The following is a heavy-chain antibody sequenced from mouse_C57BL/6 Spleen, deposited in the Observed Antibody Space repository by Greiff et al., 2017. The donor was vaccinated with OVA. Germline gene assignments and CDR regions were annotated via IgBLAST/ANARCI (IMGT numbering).Heavy chain of an antibody. CDR2: ISSGGDYI. V-gene: IGHV5-9-1*02. D-gene: IGHD3-2*02. J-gene: IGHJ2*01. CDR1: GFTFSSYA. CDR3: TRAGTRDSSGYFDY. Sequence: EVMLVESGEGLVKPGGSLKLSCAASGFTFSSYAMSWVRQTPETRLEWVAYISSGGDYIYYADTVKGRFTISRDNARNTLYLQMSSLKSEDTAMYYCTRAGTRDSSGYFDYWGQGTTLTVSS.